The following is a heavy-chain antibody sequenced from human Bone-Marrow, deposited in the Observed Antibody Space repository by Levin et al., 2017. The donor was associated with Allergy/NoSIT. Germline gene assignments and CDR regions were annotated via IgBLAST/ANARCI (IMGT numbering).Heavy chain of an antibody. D-gene: IGHD5-12*01. CDR1: GFPFSSYG. J-gene: IGHJ6*03. CDR2: IWYDGSNE. Sequence: SCAASGFPFSSYGMHWVRQGPGKGLEWVASIWYDGSNEYYADSVKGRFTISRDNARDSLYLQMDSLRADDTAVYYCARIRGDSGSDFYYYYYMDVWGIGTTVTVSS. V-gene: IGHV3-33*01. CDR3: ARIRGDSGSDFYYYYYMDV.